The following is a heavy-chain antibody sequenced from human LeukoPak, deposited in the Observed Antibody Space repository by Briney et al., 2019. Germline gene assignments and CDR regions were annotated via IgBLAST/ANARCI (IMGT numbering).Heavy chain of an antibody. CDR3: AKDFGFKSVYYYYCMHV. Sequence: GGSLRLSCAASGFTFSSYGMHWVREAPGKGLEGVADISYDGSNIYYADSVKGRFTISRDNSKNTLYLQMNSLRAEDTAVYYCAKDFGFKSVYYYYCMHVWPQGPTVTVS. J-gene: IGHJ6*02. V-gene: IGHV3-30*18. CDR2: ISYDGSNI. CDR1: GFTFSSYG. D-gene: IGHD3-16*01.